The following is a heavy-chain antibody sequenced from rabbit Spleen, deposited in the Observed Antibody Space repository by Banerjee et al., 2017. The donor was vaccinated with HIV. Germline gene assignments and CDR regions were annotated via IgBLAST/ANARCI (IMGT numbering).Heavy chain of an antibody. Sequence: QEQLEESGGDLVKPEASLTLTCTASGFSFSSNYYMCWVRQAPGKGLEWIACIYAGSSGSTYYASWAKGRFTFSKTSPTTVTLQMTSLTAADTATYFCARDAVSDSAVTYFDLWGPGTLVTVS. D-gene: IGHD4-2*01. V-gene: IGHV1S45*01. J-gene: IGHJ4*01. CDR1: GFSFSSNYY. CDR2: IYAGSSGST. CDR3: ARDAVSDSAVTYFDL.